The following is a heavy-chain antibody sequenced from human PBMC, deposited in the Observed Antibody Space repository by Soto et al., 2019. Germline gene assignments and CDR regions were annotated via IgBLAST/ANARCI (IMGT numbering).Heavy chain of an antibody. CDR1: GYNFTTYW. V-gene: IGHV5-10-1*01. CDR2: IDPTDSYT. D-gene: IGHD1-26*01. Sequence: PGESLKISCQGSGYNFTTYWVYWVRQIPGKGLQWMGRIDPTDSYTEYSPSFQGHVTISTDKSVSTAYLQWNTLKASDTAIYFCPRIVGGTVRFEPWGQGTLVTVSS. J-gene: IGHJ5*02. CDR3: PRIVGGTVRFEP.